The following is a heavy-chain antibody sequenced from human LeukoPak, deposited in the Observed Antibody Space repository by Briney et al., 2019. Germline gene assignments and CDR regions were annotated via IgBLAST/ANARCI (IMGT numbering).Heavy chain of an antibody. CDR1: GYTLTELS. CDR3: AANFPKIRYFVTFDY. D-gene: IGHD3-9*01. J-gene: IGHJ4*02. CDR2: FDPEDGET. V-gene: IGHV1-24*01. Sequence: ASVKVSCKVSGYTLTELSMHWVRQAPGKGLEWMGGFDPEDGETIYAQKFQGRVTMTEDTSTDTAYMAVSSLRSADRAVYYCAANFPKIRYFVTFDYWGQGTVVTVSS.